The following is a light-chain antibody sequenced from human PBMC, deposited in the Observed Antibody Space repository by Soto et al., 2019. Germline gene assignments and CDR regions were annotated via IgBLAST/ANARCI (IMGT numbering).Light chain of an antibody. CDR1: STNIGSSS. CDR3: AAWDDRLMGV. J-gene: IGLJ1*01. V-gene: IGLV1-44*01. CDR2: SNA. Sequence: QSVLAQPPSVSGTPGQTVTITCSGSSTNIGSSSVKWYQQFPGAAPKLLIYSNALRPSGIPNRFSGSKSGTSASLAISGLQLEDEADYYCAAWDDRLMGVFGRGTKATVL.